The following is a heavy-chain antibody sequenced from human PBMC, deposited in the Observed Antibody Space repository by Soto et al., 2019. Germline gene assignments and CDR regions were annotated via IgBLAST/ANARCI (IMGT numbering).Heavy chain of an antibody. J-gene: IGHJ4*02. CDR1: EFTFRNYG. Sequence: QVQLMESGGGVVQPGRSLRLSCAASEFTFRNYGMHWVRQAPGKGLEWMAVIWYDGSNKYYADSVKGRFTISRDNSKNTLYLQMNSLRDEDTAVYYCARGRDGYNPDYWGQGTLVTVSS. CDR2: IWYDGSNK. V-gene: IGHV3-33*01. D-gene: IGHD5-12*01. CDR3: ARGRDGYNPDY.